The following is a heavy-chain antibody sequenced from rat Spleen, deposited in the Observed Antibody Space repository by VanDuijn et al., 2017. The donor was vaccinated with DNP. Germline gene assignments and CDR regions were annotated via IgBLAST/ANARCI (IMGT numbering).Heavy chain of an antibody. Sequence: QVQLKESGPGLVQPSQTLSLTCTVSGFSLTSYNVHWVRQPTGKGLEWMGVIWTGGDTSYNSALKSRLSISRDTSKSQVFLKMNSLQTEDTATYYCARDEGYSSPDCWGQGVMVTVSS. CDR3: ARDEGYSSPDC. CDR2: IWTGGDT. D-gene: IGHD1-2*01. CDR1: GFSLTSYN. J-gene: IGHJ2*01. V-gene: IGHV2-30*01.